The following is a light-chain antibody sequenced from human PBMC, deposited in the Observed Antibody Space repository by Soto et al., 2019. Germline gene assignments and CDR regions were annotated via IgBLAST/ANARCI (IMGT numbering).Light chain of an antibody. CDR1: QSVSSN. Sequence: EIVMTQSPATLSVSPGERATLSCRASQSVSSNFAWYQQKPGQAPRLLIYDASTRATGIPARFSGSGSGTEFTLTISSLQSEDFAVYYWQQYKKWPRTFGHGTKVEIK. CDR3: QQYKKWPRT. CDR2: DAS. J-gene: IGKJ1*01. V-gene: IGKV3-15*01.